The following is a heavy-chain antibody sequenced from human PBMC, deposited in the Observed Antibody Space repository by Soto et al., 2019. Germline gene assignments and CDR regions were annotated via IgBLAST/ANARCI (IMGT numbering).Heavy chain of an antibody. V-gene: IGHV3-23*01. D-gene: IGHD3-9*01. CDR2: VSASGLNT. Sequence: VQLLESGGKLVQPGGSLTLSCAASGFTFSTYAMAWVRQAPGEGLEWVSGVSASGLNTDYADPVKGRFSISRDNSKNPVSLPLYSLRAEDAALYYCAMGRARRTSGCLFEWWGQGTPVTVSS. J-gene: IGHJ4*02. CDR3: AMGRARRTSGCLFEW. CDR1: GFTFSTYA.